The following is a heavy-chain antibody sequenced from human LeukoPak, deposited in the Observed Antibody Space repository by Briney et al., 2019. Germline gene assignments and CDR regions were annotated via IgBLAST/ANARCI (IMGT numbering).Heavy chain of an antibody. CDR1: GFTFGDYA. Sequence: SGGSLILSCAASGFTFGDYAMSWVRQAPGKGLEWVGFIRTEAYDGATDYGASVKGRFTSSRDDSKNIAYLQMNSLNTEDTAVYYCTRTFGYYYFYMDVWGKGTTVIVPS. V-gene: IGHV3-49*04. J-gene: IGHJ6*03. CDR2: IRTEAYDGAT. CDR3: TRTFGYYYFYMDV. D-gene: IGHD3-16*01.